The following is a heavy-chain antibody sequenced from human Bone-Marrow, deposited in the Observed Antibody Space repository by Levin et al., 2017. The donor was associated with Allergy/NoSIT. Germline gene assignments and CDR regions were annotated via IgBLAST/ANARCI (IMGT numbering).Heavy chain of an antibody. V-gene: IGHV3-33*01. D-gene: IGHD3-16*01. Sequence: GESLKISCATSGFSFSTFGMHWVRQAPGKGLAWVAFILFDGNDRYHADSVKGRFTISRDNSRNTLFLQMNSLRAEYTAVYYCARVAKAFSYAYDAFDIWGQGTVVTVSS. J-gene: IGHJ3*02. CDR1: GFSFSTFG. CDR2: ILFDGNDR. CDR3: ARVAKAFSYAYDAFDI.